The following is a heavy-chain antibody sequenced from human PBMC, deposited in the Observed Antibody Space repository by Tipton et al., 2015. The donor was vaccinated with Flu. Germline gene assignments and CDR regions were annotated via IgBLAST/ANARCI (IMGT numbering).Heavy chain of an antibody. CDR2: IYPGDSET. Sequence: QLVQSGAEVKKPGESLKISCKGSGYFFTSYWMAWVRQMPGKGLEWMGIIYPGDSETRYSPSFQGQVTISVDKSINTAFLQWSSLKASDTAIYYCARRDLRGNNWFDPWGQGTLVTVSS. CDR3: ARRDLRGNNWFDP. J-gene: IGHJ5*02. V-gene: IGHV5-51*01. CDR1: GYFFTSYW. D-gene: IGHD3-16*01.